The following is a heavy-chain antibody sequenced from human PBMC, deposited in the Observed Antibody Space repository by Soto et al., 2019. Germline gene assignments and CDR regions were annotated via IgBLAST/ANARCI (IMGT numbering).Heavy chain of an antibody. V-gene: IGHV4-34*01. J-gene: IGHJ4*02. Sequence: SETLSLTCAVYGGSFSGYYWSWIRQPPGKGLEWIGEINHSGSTNYNPSLKSRVAISVDTSKNQFSLKLSSVTAADTAVYYCARVESSVLGIDYWGQGTLVTVSS. CDR1: GGSFSGYY. CDR3: ARVESSVLGIDY. CDR2: INHSGST. D-gene: IGHD3-10*01.